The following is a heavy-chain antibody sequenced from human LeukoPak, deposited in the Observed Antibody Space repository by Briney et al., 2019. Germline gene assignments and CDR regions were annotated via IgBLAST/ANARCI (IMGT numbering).Heavy chain of an antibody. J-gene: IGHJ4*02. Sequence: GGSLRLSCAATELTLSGYWMTWVRQAPGKGLEWVANIKEDGSEKYYVDSVQGRFTISRDNAKKSLYLQMNSLRAEDTAMYYCARGHIGVTFWGQGTRVTVSS. CDR2: IKEDGSEK. V-gene: IGHV3-7*04. D-gene: IGHD5-12*01. CDR3: ARGHIGVTF. CDR1: ELTLSGYW.